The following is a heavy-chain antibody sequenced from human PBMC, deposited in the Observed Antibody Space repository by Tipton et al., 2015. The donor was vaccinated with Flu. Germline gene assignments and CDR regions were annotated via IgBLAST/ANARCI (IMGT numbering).Heavy chain of an antibody. CDR1: GFIFSDYA. CDR3: ARGMNSGLVDV. J-gene: IGHJ6*02. CDR2: ISSNGDNT. D-gene: IGHD2/OR15-2a*01. Sequence: EASGFIFSDYAMHWVRQAPGKGLEYVSAISSNGDNTYYADSVKGRFTISRDNSKNTLYVQMGSLRADDMAVYYCARGMNSGLVDVWGQGTTVTVSS. V-gene: IGHV3-64*02.